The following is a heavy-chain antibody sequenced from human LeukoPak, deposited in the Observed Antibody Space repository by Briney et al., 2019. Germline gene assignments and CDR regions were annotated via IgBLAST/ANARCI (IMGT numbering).Heavy chain of an antibody. D-gene: IGHD3-10*01. V-gene: IGHV3-23*01. CDR1: GFTFSDYY. CDR2: ISGSGGST. CDR3: AKDRSGGMRFDY. J-gene: IGHJ4*02. Sequence: GGSLRLSCAASGFTFSDYYMSWVRQAPGKGLEWVSAISGSGGSTYYADSVKGRFTISRDNSKNTLYLQMNSLRAEDTAVYYCAKDRSGGMRFDYWGQGTLVTVSS.